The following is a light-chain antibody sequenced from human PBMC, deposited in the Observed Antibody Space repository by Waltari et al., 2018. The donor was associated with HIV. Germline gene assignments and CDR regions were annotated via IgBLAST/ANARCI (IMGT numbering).Light chain of an antibody. J-gene: IGLJ3*02. V-gene: IGLV1-51*01. CDR1: SSNIGNNY. Sequence: QSVLTQPPSVSAAPGQKVFISCSGSSSNIGNNYVSWYQQLPGTAPKLLMYDSNKRPSGSPDRFSGSKSGTSATLASTGLQTGDEADYYCVTWDFSLSAVVFGGGTKLTVL. CDR3: VTWDFSLSAVV. CDR2: DSN.